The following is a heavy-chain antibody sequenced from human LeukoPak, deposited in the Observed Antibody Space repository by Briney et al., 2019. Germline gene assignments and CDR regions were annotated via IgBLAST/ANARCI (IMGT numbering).Heavy chain of an antibody. V-gene: IGHV4-4*07. D-gene: IGHD4-17*01. CDR3: ARLLTVMYFDY. CDR1: SGSISYYY. Sequence: SETLSLTCAVSSGSISYYYWSWIRQSAGKGLEWIGRIQTSGSTNYNPSLKSRITMSIDTSKNQFSLKLSSVTAADTAVYYCARLLTVMYFDYWGPGSLVTVSS. CDR2: IQTSGST. J-gene: IGHJ4*02.